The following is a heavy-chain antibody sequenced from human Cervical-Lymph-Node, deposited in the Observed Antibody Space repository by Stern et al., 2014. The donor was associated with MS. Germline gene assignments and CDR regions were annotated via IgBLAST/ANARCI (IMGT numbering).Heavy chain of an antibody. CDR2: IIPIIGIA. V-gene: IGHV1-69*12. CDR3: ARDGRHTNNYGLDV. CDR1: GGTFNVYA. Sequence: QDQLVQSGAEVKKPGSSVKVSCHTSGGTFNVYAINWLRQAPGQGLEWMGGIIPIIGIASYAQKFQGRVTITADESTRTSSMQLSSLTSNDTAVYYCARDGRHTNNYGLDVWGQGTTVTVSS. J-gene: IGHJ6*02.